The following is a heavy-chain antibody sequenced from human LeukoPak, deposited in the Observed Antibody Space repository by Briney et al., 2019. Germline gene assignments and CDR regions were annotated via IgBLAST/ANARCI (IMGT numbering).Heavy chain of an antibody. CDR2: ISGSGGST. CDR1: GFTFSSYA. CDR3: ARVTGYYIPGRFSFDY. J-gene: IGHJ4*02. Sequence: GGSLRLSCAASGFTFSSYAMSWVRQAPGKGLEWVSAISGSGGSTYYADSVKGRFTISRDNSKNTLYLQMNSLRAEDTAVYYCARVTGYYIPGRFSFDYWGQGTLVTVSS. V-gene: IGHV3-23*01. D-gene: IGHD3-9*01.